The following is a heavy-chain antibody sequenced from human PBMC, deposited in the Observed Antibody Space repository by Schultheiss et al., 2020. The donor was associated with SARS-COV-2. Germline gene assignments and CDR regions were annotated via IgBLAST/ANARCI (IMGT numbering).Heavy chain of an antibody. J-gene: IGHJ4*02. CDR2: ISYDGSNK. D-gene: IGHD4-17*01. Sequence: GGSLRLSCAASGFTFSSYSMHWVRQAPGKGLEWVAVISYDGSNKYYADSVKGRFTISRDNSKNTLYLQMNSLRVEDTAVYYCARDSGGDYGSLEYWGQGTLVTVSS. V-gene: IGHV3-30*04. CDR3: ARDSGGDYGSLEY. CDR1: GFTFSSYS.